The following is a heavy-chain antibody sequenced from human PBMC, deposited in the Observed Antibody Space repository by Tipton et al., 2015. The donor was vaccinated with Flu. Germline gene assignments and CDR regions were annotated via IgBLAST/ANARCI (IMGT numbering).Heavy chain of an antibody. V-gene: IGHV4-39*07. J-gene: IGHJ4*02. Sequence: TLSLTCTVSGGSISSSSYYWGWTRQPPGKGLEWIESIYYSGRTYYNPSLKSRVTISVDTSKNQFSLKLSSVTAADTAVYYCARDRAMVVVVAAPIPSNFDYWGQGTLVTVSS. D-gene: IGHD3-22*01. CDR3: ARDRAMVVVVAAPIPSNFDY. CDR2: IYYSGRT. CDR1: GGSISSSSYY.